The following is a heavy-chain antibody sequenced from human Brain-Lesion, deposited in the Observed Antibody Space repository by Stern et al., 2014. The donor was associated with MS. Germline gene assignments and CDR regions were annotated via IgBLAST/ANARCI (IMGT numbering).Heavy chain of an antibody. CDR3: TTSPYGLDA. CDR1: GGTFSSYT. Sequence: DQLVESGADLKKPGSSGKVSCKASGGTFSSYTVSWARQAPGQGLEWMGKIIPILGVANYAPKFQGRVTITADKFTGTAYMEVTSLRSEDTAIYYCTTSPYGLDAWGQGTTVTVSS. J-gene: IGHJ6*02. D-gene: IGHD1-14*01. CDR2: IIPILGVA. V-gene: IGHV1-69*02.